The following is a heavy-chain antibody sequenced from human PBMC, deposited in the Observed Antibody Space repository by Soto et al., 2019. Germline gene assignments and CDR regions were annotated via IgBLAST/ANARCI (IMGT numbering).Heavy chain of an antibody. CDR2: IYHSGST. Sequence: PSETLSLTCAVSGGSISSGGYSWSWIRQPPGKGLEWIGYIYHSGSTYYNPSLKSRVTISVDKSKNQFSLKLSSVTAADTAVYYCARAGYDILTGYSTEIDYWGQGTLVTVS. V-gene: IGHV4-30-2*01. CDR3: ARAGYDILTGYSTEIDY. D-gene: IGHD3-9*01. CDR1: GGSISSGGYS. J-gene: IGHJ4*02.